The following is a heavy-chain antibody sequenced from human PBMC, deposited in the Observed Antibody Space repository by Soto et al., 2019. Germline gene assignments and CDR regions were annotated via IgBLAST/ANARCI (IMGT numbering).Heavy chain of an antibody. D-gene: IGHD1-26*01. CDR3: ARHEALGWELLRKGGPYFDY. J-gene: IGHJ4*02. CDR1: GGSISSSSYY. Sequence: PSETLSLTCTVSGGSISSSSYYWGWIRQPPGKGLEWIGSIYYSGSTYYNPSLKSRVTISVDTSKNQFSLKLSSVTAADTAVYYCARHEALGWELLRKGGPYFDYWGQGTLVTVSS. V-gene: IGHV4-39*01. CDR2: IYYSGST.